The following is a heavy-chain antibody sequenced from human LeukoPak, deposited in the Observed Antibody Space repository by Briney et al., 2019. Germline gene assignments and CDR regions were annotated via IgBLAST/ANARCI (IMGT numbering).Heavy chain of an antibody. CDR1: GGSISIRSYY. J-gene: IGHJ4*02. V-gene: IGHV4-39*07. CDR2: IYYSGST. CDR3: ARVTGYIVEDYFDY. Sequence: SETLSLTCAVSGGSISIRSYYWGWIRQPPGKGLEWIGSIYYSGSTYYNPSLKSRVTISVDTSKNQFSLKLSSVTAADTAVYYCARVTGYIVEDYFDYWGQGTLVTVSS. D-gene: IGHD3-22*01.